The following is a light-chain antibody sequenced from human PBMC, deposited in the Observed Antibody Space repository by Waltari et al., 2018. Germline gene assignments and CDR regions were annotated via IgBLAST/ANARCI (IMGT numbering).Light chain of an antibody. CDR1: QGISNG. CDR3: QQFNTFPLT. J-gene: IGKJ4*01. V-gene: IGKV1-13*02. Sequence: AIQLTQSPSSLSASVGDRVSITCRASQGISNGLAWYQQKPGKPPKLLMYHASSLEFGVPSTFSGSGHDTNFTLTISSLQPDDFATYYCQQFNTFPLTFGGGTKVEIK. CDR2: HAS.